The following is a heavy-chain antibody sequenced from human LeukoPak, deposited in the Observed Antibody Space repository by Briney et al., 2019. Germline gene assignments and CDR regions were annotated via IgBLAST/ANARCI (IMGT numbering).Heavy chain of an antibody. V-gene: IGHV3-7*01. CDR3: AELGITMIGGV. CDR2: IKQDGGEK. Sequence: GGSLRLSCAASGFTFSTYWMNWVRQASGKGLEWVAIIKQDGGEKYYVDSVKGRFTISRDNAKNSLYLQMNSLRAEDTAVYYCAELGITMIGGVWGKGTTVTVSS. D-gene: IGHD3-10*02. CDR1: GFTFSTYW. J-gene: IGHJ6*04.